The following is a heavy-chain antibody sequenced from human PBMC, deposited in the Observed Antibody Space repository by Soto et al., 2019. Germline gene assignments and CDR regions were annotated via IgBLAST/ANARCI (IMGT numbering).Heavy chain of an antibody. D-gene: IGHD6-19*01. CDR1: GYTFSSYA. Sequence: APVKGSRKTSGYTFSSYAMQLGRQAPGQRLEGMGWINAGDGNTVYSQKFQGRITISRDTSASTAYMELSSLRSEDTAVYFCARRDGIAVAGILDYWGQGTPVTVS. J-gene: IGHJ4*02. CDR2: INAGDGNT. V-gene: IGHV1-3*01. CDR3: ARRDGIAVAGILDY.